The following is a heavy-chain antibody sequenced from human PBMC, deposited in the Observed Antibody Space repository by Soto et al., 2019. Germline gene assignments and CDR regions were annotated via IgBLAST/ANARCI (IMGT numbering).Heavy chain of an antibody. V-gene: IGHV3-23*01. CDR2: IRRSGANT. Sequence: EVQLLESGGTLVQPGGSLRLSCAASGFTFSNFDMTWVRQAPGKGLEWVSTIRRSGANTYYADSVRGRFTVSRYNSKSTMLLQMTSLRADATAVYYCGAPGGDGYNAACDYWGPGTQVTVSS. J-gene: IGHJ4*02. D-gene: IGHD5-12*01. CDR3: GAPGGDGYNAACDY. CDR1: GFTFSNFD.